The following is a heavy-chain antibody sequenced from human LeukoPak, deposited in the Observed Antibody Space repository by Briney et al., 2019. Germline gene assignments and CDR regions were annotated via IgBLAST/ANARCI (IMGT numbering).Heavy chain of an antibody. CDR2: IGVAGGNT. CDR3: AAEIYGGNTDCCTFDF. Sequence: TSVTVSCKASGFTFSNSAIQWVRQARGQRLEWIGWIGVAGGNTNYAQTLQGRITITRDMSTSTAYMELTSLRSDDTAVYYCAAEIYGGNTDCCTFDFWGPGTPVTVSS. D-gene: IGHD4-23*01. J-gene: IGHJ3*01. CDR1: GFTFSNSA. V-gene: IGHV1-58*02.